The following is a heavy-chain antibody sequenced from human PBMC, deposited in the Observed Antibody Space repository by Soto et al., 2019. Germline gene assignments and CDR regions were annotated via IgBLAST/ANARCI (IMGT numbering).Heavy chain of an antibody. J-gene: IGHJ6*02. CDR1: GGSISTYY. CDR2: IYYSGST. V-gene: IGHV4-59*01. D-gene: IGHD4-17*01. CDR3: ARGPIDYGDSYCFYYGMDV. Sequence: PSETLSLTCTVSGGSISTYYWSWIRQPPGKGLEWIGYIYYSGSTNYNPSLKSRVTISVDSSRNQFSLRLTSVTAADTAVYYCARGPIDYGDSYCFYYGMDVWGQGTTVTVSS.